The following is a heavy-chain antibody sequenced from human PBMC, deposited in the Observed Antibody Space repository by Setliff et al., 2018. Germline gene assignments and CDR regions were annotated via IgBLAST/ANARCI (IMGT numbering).Heavy chain of an antibody. V-gene: IGHV5-51*01. Sequence: SLKISCKGSGYRFTTYWIGWVRQMPGKGLEWMGIVFSGDSGIRYSPSFQGQVTLSADTSIATAYLHWTSLKASDTAMYYCVRHPYYDSSGYYSYFDYWGQGALVTVSS. CDR2: VFSGDSGI. CDR1: GYRFTTYW. CDR3: VRHPYYDSSGYYSYFDY. D-gene: IGHD3-22*01. J-gene: IGHJ4*02.